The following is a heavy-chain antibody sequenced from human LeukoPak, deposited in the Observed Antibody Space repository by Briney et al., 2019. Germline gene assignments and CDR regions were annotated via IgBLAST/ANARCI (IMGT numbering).Heavy chain of an antibody. J-gene: IGHJ4*02. D-gene: IGHD3-10*01. CDR1: GFTFSSYG. CDR3: AKESPYYGSGSYYNPDYSDFDY. V-gene: IGHV3-23*01. CDR2: ISGSGGST. Sequence: GGTLRLSCAASGFTFSSYGMSWVRQAPGKGLEWVSAISGSGGSTYYADSVKGRFTISRDNSKNTLYLQMNSLRAEDTAVYYCAKESPYYGSGSYYNPDYSDFDYWGQGTLVTVSS.